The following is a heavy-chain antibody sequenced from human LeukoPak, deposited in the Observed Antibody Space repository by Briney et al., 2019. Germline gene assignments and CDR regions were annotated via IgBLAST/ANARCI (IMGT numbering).Heavy chain of an antibody. CDR2: IIPILGIA. D-gene: IGHD2-21*02. CDR1: GGTFSSYA. Sequence: ASVKVSCKASGGTFSSYAISWVRQAPGQGLEWMGRIIPILGIANYAQKFQGRVTITADKSTSTAYMELSSLRSEDTAVYYCARGVDGGNSDWSDPWGQGTLVTVSS. J-gene: IGHJ5*02. CDR3: ARGVDGGNSDWSDP. V-gene: IGHV1-69*04.